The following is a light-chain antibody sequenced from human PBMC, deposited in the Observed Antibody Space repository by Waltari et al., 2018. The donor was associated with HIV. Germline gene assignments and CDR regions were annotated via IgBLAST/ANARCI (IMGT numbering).Light chain of an antibody. CDR2: VAF. V-gene: IGKV3-20*01. CDR1: KSRNINY. Sequence: DIGLKQYTGSVSSSPGERDTLSCRASKSRNINYLAWYHQNPGQAPRLLIYVAFNRATGIPDRFSGGGSGTDFTLTIDRLEPEDFAVYYCQQYGSSVAYTFGQGTKLEIQ. J-gene: IGKJ2*01. CDR3: QQYGSSVAYT.